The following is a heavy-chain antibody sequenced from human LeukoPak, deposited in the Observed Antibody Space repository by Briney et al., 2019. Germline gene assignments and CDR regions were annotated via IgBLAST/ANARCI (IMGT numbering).Heavy chain of an antibody. CDR3: AREGVTSVTYDC. D-gene: IGHD4-17*01. Sequence: GGSLRLSCAASGFTFSTYWMAWVRQAQGKGMEWVANINEEGGEKNYVDSVEGGFTIARDNAKNSLYLQMNSLRAEDTAFYYCAREGVTSVTYDCWGQGTLLTVSS. CDR1: GFTFSTYW. V-gene: IGHV3-7*03. CDR2: INEEGGEK. J-gene: IGHJ4*02.